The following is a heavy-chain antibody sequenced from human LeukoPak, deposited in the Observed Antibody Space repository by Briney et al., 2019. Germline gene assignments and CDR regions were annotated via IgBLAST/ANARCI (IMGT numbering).Heavy chain of an antibody. CDR2: ITSSGWYT. CDR3: ASGRRAHDILTGYYLDY. D-gene: IGHD3-9*01. V-gene: IGHV3-23*01. CDR1: GFIFSSYA. Sequence: QSGGSLRLSCAASGFIFSSYAKSWVRQAPGKGLEWVSTITSSGWYTYYADSVQGRFTISRDNSNNTLYLQMNSLRAEDTAVYYCASGRRAHDILTGYYLDYWGQGTLVTVSS. J-gene: IGHJ4*02.